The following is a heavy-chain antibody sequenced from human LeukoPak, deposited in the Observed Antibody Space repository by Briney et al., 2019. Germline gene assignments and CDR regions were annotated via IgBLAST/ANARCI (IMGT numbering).Heavy chain of an antibody. Sequence: SETLSLTCTVSGGSISSYYWSWIRQPPGKGLEWIGYIYYSGSTNYNPSLKSRVTISVDTSKNQFSLKLSSVTAADTAVYYCASGPPDIWFGELSAENWFDPWGQGTLVTVSS. CDR2: IYYSGST. V-gene: IGHV4-59*08. CDR1: GGSISSYY. J-gene: IGHJ5*02. D-gene: IGHD3-10*01. CDR3: ASGPPDIWFGELSAENWFDP.